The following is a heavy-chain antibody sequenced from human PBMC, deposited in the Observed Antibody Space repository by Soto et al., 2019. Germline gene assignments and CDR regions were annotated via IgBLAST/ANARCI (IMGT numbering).Heavy chain of an antibody. V-gene: IGHV3-30*18. D-gene: IGHD3-9*01. CDR3: AKDTNLRYFDWSVFDY. Sequence: QPGGSLRLSCAASGFTFSSYGMHWVRQAPGKGLEWVAVISYDGSNKYYADSVKGRFTISRDNSKNTLYLQMNSLRAEDTAVYYCAKDTNLRYFDWSVFDYWGQGTLVTVSS. CDR2: ISYDGSNK. J-gene: IGHJ4*02. CDR1: GFTFSSYG.